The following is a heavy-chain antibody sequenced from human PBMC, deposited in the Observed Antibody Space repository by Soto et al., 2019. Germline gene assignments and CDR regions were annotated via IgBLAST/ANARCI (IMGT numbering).Heavy chain of an antibody. CDR3: AAQRGGGGY. CDR1: GFTVSNNY. V-gene: IGHV3-53*01. J-gene: IGHJ4*02. D-gene: IGHD6-25*01. CDR2: IYSGGYT. Sequence: EVQLVESGGGLIQPGGSLRLSCAVSGFTVSNNYMSWVRQAPGKGLEGVSVIYSGGYTAYGDSVKGRFTISRDNSKTKPYLKMNSRRADDAAVFYCAAQRGGGGYWGQGTLVTVSS.